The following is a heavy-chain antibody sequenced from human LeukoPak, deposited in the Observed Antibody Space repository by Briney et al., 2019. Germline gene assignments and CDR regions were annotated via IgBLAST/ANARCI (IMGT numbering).Heavy chain of an antibody. CDR3: ARVRGYDFWSGFDY. D-gene: IGHD3-3*01. CDR1: GFSFSNYA. V-gene: IGHV3-30-3*01. J-gene: IGHJ4*02. CDR2: ISYDGNNK. Sequence: PGGSLRLSCAASGFSFSNYAMHWVRQAPGKGLEWVAAISYDGNNKYYAGSVTGRFTISRDNSKNTLYLQMNSLRAEDTAVYYCARVRGYDFWSGFDYWGQGTLVTVSS.